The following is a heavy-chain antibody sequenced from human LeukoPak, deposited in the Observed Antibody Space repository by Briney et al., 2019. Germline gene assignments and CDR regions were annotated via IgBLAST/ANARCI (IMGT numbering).Heavy chain of an antibody. CDR3: AKPGKYCSSTSCYLVSDYYGMDV. CDR2: IRYDENNK. Sequence: GGSLRLSCAASGFTFSSYGMHWVRQAPGKGLEWVAFIRYDENNKYYADSVKGRFTISRDNSKNTLYLQMNSLRAEDTAVYYCAKPGKYCSSTSCYLVSDYYGMDVWGQGTTVTVSS. J-gene: IGHJ6*02. CDR1: GFTFSSYG. V-gene: IGHV3-30*02. D-gene: IGHD2-2*01.